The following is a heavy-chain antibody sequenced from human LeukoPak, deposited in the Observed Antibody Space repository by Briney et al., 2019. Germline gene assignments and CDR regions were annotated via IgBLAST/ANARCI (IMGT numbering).Heavy chain of an antibody. V-gene: IGHV1-2*02. CDR3: ARSRYFDWLFYFDY. Sequence: ASVKVSCKASGFTFTGYYMHRVRQAPGQGLEWMGWINPNSGGTNYAQKFQGRVTMTRDTSISTAYMELSRLRSDDTAVYYCARSRYFDWLFYFDYWGQGTLVTVSS. CDR2: INPNSGGT. CDR1: GFTFTGYY. D-gene: IGHD3-9*01. J-gene: IGHJ4*02.